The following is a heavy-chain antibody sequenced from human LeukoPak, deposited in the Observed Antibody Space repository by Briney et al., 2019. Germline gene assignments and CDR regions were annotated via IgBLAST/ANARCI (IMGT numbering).Heavy chain of an antibody. V-gene: IGHV4-4*09. Sequence: SETLSLTCTVSGDSISSYYWSWIRQPPGKGLEWIGYIYTSGGTNYIPSLKGRVTISIDTSKNQFSLKLSSVTAADTAVYYCARHGSVSSGASVWGQGSLVTVSS. CDR1: GDSISSYY. CDR2: IYTSGGT. D-gene: IGHD3-22*01. J-gene: IGHJ4*02. CDR3: ARHGSVSSGASV.